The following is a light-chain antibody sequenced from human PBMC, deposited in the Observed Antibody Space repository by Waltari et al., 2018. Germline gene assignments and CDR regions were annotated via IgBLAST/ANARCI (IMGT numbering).Light chain of an antibody. J-gene: IGLJ2*01. Sequence: QSILTQPPSVSGAQGQRVTISCTGSSSNIGATYGVHWYQQLPGTAPKLLIYGNSNRPSGVPDRFSGSKSGTSASLAITGLQAEDEADYYCQSYDSSLSVVVFGGGTKLTVL. CDR1: SSNIGATYG. V-gene: IGLV1-40*01. CDR3: QSYDSSLSVVV. CDR2: GNS.